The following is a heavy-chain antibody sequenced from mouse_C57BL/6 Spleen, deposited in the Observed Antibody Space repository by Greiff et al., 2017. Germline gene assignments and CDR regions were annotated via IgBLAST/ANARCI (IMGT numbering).Heavy chain of an antibody. Sequence: VQLQQSGAELARPGASVKMSCKASGYTFTSYTMHWVKQRPGQGLEWIGYINPSSGYTKYNQKFKDKATLTADKSSSTAYMQLSSLTSEDSAVYYCARYYYGSSYAMDYWGQGTSVTVSS. CDR3: ARYYYGSSYAMDY. J-gene: IGHJ4*01. CDR1: GYTFTSYT. CDR2: INPSSGYT. V-gene: IGHV1-4*01. D-gene: IGHD1-1*01.